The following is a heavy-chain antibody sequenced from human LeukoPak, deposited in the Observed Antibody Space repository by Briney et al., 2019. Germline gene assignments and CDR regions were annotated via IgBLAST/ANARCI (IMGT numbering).Heavy chain of an antibody. CDR3: AKVGGGRIAAAGSHY. J-gene: IGHJ4*02. CDR2: VGGSDGST. Sequence: GGSLRLSCAASGFTFSGYAMTWVRQAPRKGLEWVSGVGGSDGSTFYADSVKGRFTISRDNSKNTLYLQMNSLRVEDTAVYYCAKVGGGRIAAAGSHYWRQGTLVTVSS. V-gene: IGHV3-23*01. CDR1: GFTFSGYA. D-gene: IGHD6-13*01.